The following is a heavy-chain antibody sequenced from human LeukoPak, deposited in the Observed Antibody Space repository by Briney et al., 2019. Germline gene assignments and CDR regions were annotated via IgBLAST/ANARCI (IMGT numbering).Heavy chain of an antibody. CDR1: GYTFTGYY. CDR3: ARAGDFWSGYAIDY. CDR2: INPNSGGT. Sequence: GASVKVSCKASGYTFTGYYMHWVRQAPGQGLEWMGWINPNSGGTNYAQKFQGRVTMTRDTSISTAYMELSRLRSDDTAVYYCARAGDFWSGYAIDYWGQGTLVTVSS. J-gene: IGHJ4*02. V-gene: IGHV1-2*02. D-gene: IGHD3-3*01.